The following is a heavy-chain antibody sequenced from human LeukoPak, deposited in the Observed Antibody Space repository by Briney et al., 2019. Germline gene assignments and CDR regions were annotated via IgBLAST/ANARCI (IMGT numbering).Heavy chain of an antibody. D-gene: IGHD3-9*01. Sequence: GGSLRLSCAASGFTFSDHYMDWVRQAPGKGLEWVAVISYDGSNKYYADSVKGRFTISRDNSKNTLYLQMNSLRAEDTAVYYCAKDRVDILTGYYTYYGMDVWGQGTTVTVSS. CDR3: AKDRVDILTGYYTYYGMDV. CDR1: GFTFSDHY. J-gene: IGHJ6*02. CDR2: ISYDGSNK. V-gene: IGHV3-30*18.